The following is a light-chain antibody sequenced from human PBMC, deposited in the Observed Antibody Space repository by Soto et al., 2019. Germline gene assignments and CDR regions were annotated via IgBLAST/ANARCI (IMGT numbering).Light chain of an antibody. J-gene: IGKJ4*01. CDR1: QSVDSSH. Sequence: EIVLTQSPGTLSLSPGERATLSCRASQSVDSSHLAWYQQKPGQAPRLLIYGASTRATGIPARFSGSGSGTEFTLSISSLQSEDFAVYYCQQYNYWPPLTFGGGTKVDIK. CDR2: GAS. CDR3: QQYNYWPPLT. V-gene: IGKV3-15*01.